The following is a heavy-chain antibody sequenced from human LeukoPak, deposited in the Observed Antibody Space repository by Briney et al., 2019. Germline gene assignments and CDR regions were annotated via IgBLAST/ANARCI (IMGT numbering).Heavy chain of an antibody. CDR3: ARDRRIAARRWEPLDY. Sequence: GGSLRLSCAASGFTFSSYAMSWVRQAPGKGLEWVSAISGSGGSTYYADSVKGRFTISRDNSKNTLYLQMNSLRAEDTAVYYCARDRRIAARRWEPLDYWGQGTLVTVSS. V-gene: IGHV3-23*01. D-gene: IGHD6-6*01. J-gene: IGHJ4*02. CDR2: ISGSGGST. CDR1: GFTFSSYA.